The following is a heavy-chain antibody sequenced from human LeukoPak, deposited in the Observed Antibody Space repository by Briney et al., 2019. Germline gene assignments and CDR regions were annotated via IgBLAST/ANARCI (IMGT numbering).Heavy chain of an antibody. CDR3: ARDEAGARFGAYYMDV. J-gene: IGHJ6*03. D-gene: IGHD3-10*01. V-gene: IGHV4-31*03. Sequence: SETLSLTCTGSGGAISGGAYCWSWIRQHPGKGLEWIGFICNSGSTDYNPSLKTRATISVDMSNSQFSLKLRSVAAADMAVYYCARDEAGARFGAYYMDVWGKGTTVTVSS. CDR2: ICNSGST. CDR1: GGAISGGAYC.